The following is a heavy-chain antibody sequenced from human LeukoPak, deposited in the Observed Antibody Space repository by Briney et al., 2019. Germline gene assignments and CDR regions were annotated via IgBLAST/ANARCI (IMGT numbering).Heavy chain of an antibody. CDR1: GGSFSDYY. D-gene: IGHD4-17*01. V-gene: IGHV4-34*01. Sequence: SETLSLTCAVYGGSFSDYYWTWIRQPPGKGLEWIGEINHSGSTNYNLSLKSRVTISLDASRNQFSLRLSSVTAADTAVYYCARQDYGEVNWGQGTLVIVSS. CDR2: INHSGST. J-gene: IGHJ4*02. CDR3: ARQDYGEVN.